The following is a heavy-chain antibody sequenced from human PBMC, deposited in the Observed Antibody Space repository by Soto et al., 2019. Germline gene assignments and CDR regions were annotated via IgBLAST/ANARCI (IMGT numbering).Heavy chain of an antibody. CDR1: GGSISSGGYY. V-gene: IGHV4-31*03. CDR3: ARETHSGAQKGISGSYYDDAFDI. CDR2: FYYSGST. J-gene: IGHJ3*02. D-gene: IGHD3-10*01. Sequence: QVQLQESGPGLVKPSQTLSLTCTVSGGSISSGGYYWSWIRQHPGKGLEWMGYFYYSGSTYYNPSLKSRVTISVDKSKNQFSLKLSSVTAADTAVYYCARETHSGAQKGISGSYYDDAFDIWGQGTMVTVSS.